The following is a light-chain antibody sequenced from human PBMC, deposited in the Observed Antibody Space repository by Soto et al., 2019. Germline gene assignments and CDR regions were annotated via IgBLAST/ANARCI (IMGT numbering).Light chain of an antibody. CDR2: GAS. V-gene: IGKV3-15*01. Sequence: EIVLTQSPATLSSFPGDRVTLSCRASQYINTRLAWYQHRPGQAPRLLIYGASTRATSFPARFSGSGSGTEFTLTISSLQSEDFAVYYCQHYNNWPPITFGQGTRMEIK. CDR1: QYINTR. J-gene: IGKJ5*01. CDR3: QHYNNWPPIT.